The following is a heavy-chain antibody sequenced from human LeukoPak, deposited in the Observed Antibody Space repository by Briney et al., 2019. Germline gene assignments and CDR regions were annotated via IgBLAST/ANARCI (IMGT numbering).Heavy chain of an antibody. Sequence: SETLSLTCAVYGGSFSGYYWSWIRQPPGKGLEWIGEINHSGSTNYNPSLKGRVTISVDTSKNQFSLKLSSVTAADTAVYYCARGKGIAAAGTNDYWGQGTLVTVSS. CDR3: ARGKGIAAAGTNDY. CDR2: INHSGST. V-gene: IGHV4-34*01. CDR1: GGSFSGYY. D-gene: IGHD6-13*01. J-gene: IGHJ4*02.